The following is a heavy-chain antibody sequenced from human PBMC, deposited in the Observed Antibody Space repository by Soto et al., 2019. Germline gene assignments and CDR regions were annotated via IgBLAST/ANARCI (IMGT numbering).Heavy chain of an antibody. Sequence: GGSLRLSCAASGFSCSVSGVHWVRQAPGKGLEWVGRIRSKSNNYATVYAPSVKGRFTISRDDSNNTAFLQMNSLKTEDTAVYYCTKTDLYRSNWSPWFDSWGQGTLVTASS. J-gene: IGHJ5*01. CDR1: GFSCSVSG. CDR2: IRSKSNNYAT. V-gene: IGHV3-73*01. D-gene: IGHD6-13*01. CDR3: TKTDLYRSNWSPWFDS.